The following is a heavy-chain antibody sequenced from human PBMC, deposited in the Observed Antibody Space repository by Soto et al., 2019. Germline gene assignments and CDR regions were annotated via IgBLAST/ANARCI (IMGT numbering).Heavy chain of an antibody. CDR1: GGSISSYY. CDR3: ARGGDSSGYYFFDY. Sequence: PSETLSLTCTVSGGSISSYYWSWIRQPPGKGLEWIGYIYYSGSTNYNPSLKSRVTISVDTSKNQFSLKLSSVTAADTAVYYCARGGDSSGYYFFDYWGQGTLVTVS. D-gene: IGHD3-22*01. V-gene: IGHV4-59*01. CDR2: IYYSGST. J-gene: IGHJ4*02.